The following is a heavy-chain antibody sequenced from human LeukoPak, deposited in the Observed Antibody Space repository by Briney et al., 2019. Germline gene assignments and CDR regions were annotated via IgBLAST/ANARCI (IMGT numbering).Heavy chain of an antibody. V-gene: IGHV4-61*02. CDR3: ARVGCSSTSCYPDY. CDR1: GGPISSGSYY. Sequence: SETLSLTCTVPGGPISSGSYYWSWIRQPAGKGLEWIGRIYTSGSTNYNPSLKSRVTISVDTSKNQFSLKLSSVTAADTDVYYCARVGCSSTSCYPDYWGQGTLVTVSS. CDR2: IYTSGST. J-gene: IGHJ4*02. D-gene: IGHD2-2*01.